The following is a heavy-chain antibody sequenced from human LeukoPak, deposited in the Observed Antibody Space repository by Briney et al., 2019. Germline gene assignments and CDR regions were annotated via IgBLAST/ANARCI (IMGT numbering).Heavy chain of an antibody. D-gene: IGHD3-16*01. V-gene: IGHV3-53*01. J-gene: IGHJ5*02. CDR3: ARDGGYRLNWFDP. CDR2: IYSGGST. Sequence: GGSLRLSCAASGFTSSSYSMNWVRQAPGKGLEWVSVIYSGGSTYYADSVKGRFTISRDNSKNTLYLQMNSLRAEDTAVYFCARDGGYRLNWFDPWGQGTPVTVSS. CDR1: GFTSSSYS.